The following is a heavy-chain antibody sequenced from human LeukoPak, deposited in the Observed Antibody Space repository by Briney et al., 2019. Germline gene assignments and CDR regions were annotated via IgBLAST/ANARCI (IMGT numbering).Heavy chain of an antibody. CDR1: GGSISSYY. CDR2: IYYTGST. V-gene: IGHV4-59*01. Sequence: SETLSLTCTVSGGSISSYYWSWIRQPPGKGLEWIGYIYYTGSTNYNPSLKSRVTISVDTSKNQFSLKLSSVTAADTAVYYCARVTSYYYYGMDVWGQGTTVTVSS. J-gene: IGHJ6*02. CDR3: ARVTSYYYYGMDV.